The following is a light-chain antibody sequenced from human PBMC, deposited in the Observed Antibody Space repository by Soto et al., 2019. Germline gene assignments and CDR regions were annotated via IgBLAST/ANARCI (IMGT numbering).Light chain of an antibody. CDR1: LSISNS. CDR3: QQYGSSGT. Sequence: EIVLTQSPATLSLSPGERATLSCRASLSISNSLAWYQQKPGQAPRLLIYEASNRATGIPARFSGSGSGTDFTLTISRLEPEDFAVYYCQQYGSSGTFGQGTKV. V-gene: IGKV3-11*01. J-gene: IGKJ1*01. CDR2: EAS.